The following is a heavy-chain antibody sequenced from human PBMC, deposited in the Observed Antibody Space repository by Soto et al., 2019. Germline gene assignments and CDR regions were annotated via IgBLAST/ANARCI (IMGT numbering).Heavy chain of an antibody. Sequence: QVHLVESGGGVVQPGRSLGLSCAAPGFIFSDYAIHWVRQAPGKGLECVAVISHDGASIPHAESVQGRFTISRDNSINTVFLQMNSLRLEDTATYYCARGADSSSWYGGWIDPWGQGILVTVSS. D-gene: IGHD6-13*01. CDR2: ISHDGASI. J-gene: IGHJ5*02. CDR1: GFIFSDYA. V-gene: IGHV3-30-3*01. CDR3: ARGADSSSWYGGWIDP.